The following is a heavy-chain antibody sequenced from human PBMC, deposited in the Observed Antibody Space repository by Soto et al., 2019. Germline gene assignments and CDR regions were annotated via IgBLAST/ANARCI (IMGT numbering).Heavy chain of an antibody. D-gene: IGHD3-16*02. CDR3: AKDRTITFGGVIALDFDY. V-gene: IGHV3-23*01. CDR2: ISGSGGST. J-gene: IGHJ4*02. Sequence: EVQLLESGGGLVQPGGSLRLSCAASGFTFSSYAMSWVRQAPGKGLEWVSAISGSGGSTYYAGSVKGRFTISRDNSKNTLYLQMNSLRAEDTAVYYCAKDRTITFGGVIALDFDYWGQGTLVTVSS. CDR1: GFTFSSYA.